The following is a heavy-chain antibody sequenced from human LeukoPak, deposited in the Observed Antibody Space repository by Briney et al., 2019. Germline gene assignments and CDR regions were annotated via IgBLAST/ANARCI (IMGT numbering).Heavy chain of an antibody. CDR1: GGTFSSYA. Sequence: SVKVSCKASGGTFSSYAISWVRQAPGQGLEWMGRIIPILGIANYAQKFQGRVKITADKSTSTAYMELSSLRSEDTAVYYCARDVDSYGSEYYFDYWGQGTLVTVSS. D-gene: IGHD5-18*01. CDR2: IIPILGIA. CDR3: ARDVDSYGSEYYFDY. V-gene: IGHV1-69*04. J-gene: IGHJ4*02.